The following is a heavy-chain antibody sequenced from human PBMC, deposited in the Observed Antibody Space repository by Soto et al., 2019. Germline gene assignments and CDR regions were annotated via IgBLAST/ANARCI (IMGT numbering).Heavy chain of an antibody. V-gene: IGHV3-23*01. J-gene: IGHJ4*02. D-gene: IGHD6-19*01. CDR3: ATEAVPGTLHY. CDR2: LSGNGGST. CDR1: GFTFRSCA. Sequence: EVKLLESGGGLVQPGGSLRLSCAASGFTFRSCARSCFRQATGKGLEWVSTLSGNGGSTYYADSVKGRFTISRDNSKNTMYLQMNSLRAANTAVYYCATEAVPGTLHYWCQGTLVTVSS.